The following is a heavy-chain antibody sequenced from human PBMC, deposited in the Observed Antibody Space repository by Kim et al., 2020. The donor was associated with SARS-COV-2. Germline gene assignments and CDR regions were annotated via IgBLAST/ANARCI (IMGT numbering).Heavy chain of an antibody. J-gene: IGHJ4*02. CDR2: IYYSGST. CDR3: ARERRNYYDSSGYYYARFDY. D-gene: IGHD3-22*01. CDR1: GGSISSGGYY. Sequence: SETLSLTCTVSGGSISSGGYYWSWIRQHPGKGLEWIGYIYYSGSTYYNPSLKSRVTISVDTSKNQFSLKLSSVTAADTAVYYCARERRNYYDSSGYYYARFDYWGQGTLVTVSS. V-gene: IGHV4-31*03.